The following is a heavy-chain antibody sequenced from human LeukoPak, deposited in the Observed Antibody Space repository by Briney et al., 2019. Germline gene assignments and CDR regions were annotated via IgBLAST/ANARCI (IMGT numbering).Heavy chain of an antibody. CDR2: ISGSGNYI. CDR1: GFTFSDYY. D-gene: IGHD6-13*01. V-gene: IGHV3-11*05. CDR3: AKELKSSWF. J-gene: IGHJ3*01. Sequence: GGSLRLSCAASGFTFSDYYMSWIDQAPGKGLEWVSYISGSGNYINYADSVKGRFTISRDNAKNSLYLQMNSLRAEDTALYYCAKELKSSWFWGQGTMVTVSS.